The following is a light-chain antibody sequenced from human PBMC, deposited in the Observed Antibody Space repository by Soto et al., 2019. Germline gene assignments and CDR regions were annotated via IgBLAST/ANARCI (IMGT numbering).Light chain of an antibody. V-gene: IGLV1-51*02. CDR1: TSDIGSNY. Sequence: QSVLTQPPSVSAAPGQYVTISCSGSTSDIGSNYVCWYQQFPGTAPKLLIYENNKRPSGIPDRFSGSKSGTSATLGITGLQTGDEADYYCGTWDSSLSGGVFGGGTKLTVL. CDR3: GTWDSSLSGGV. CDR2: ENN. J-gene: IGLJ2*01.